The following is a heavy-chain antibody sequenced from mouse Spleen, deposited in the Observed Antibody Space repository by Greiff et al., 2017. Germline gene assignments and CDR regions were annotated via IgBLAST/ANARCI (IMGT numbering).Heavy chain of an antibody. CDR3: ARSGYYCSSFDD. D-gene: IGHD1-1*01. V-gene: IGHV1-14*01. Sequence: EVQLQQSGPELVKPGASVKMSCSASGYTFTSYVMNWVKQKPGQGLEWIGYINPYNDGTKYNEKFKGKATLTSDKSSSTAYMELSSRTSEDSALYYCARSGYYCSSFDDWGQGTTLTVSS. CDR1: GYTFTSYV. CDR2: INPYNDGT. J-gene: IGHJ2*01.